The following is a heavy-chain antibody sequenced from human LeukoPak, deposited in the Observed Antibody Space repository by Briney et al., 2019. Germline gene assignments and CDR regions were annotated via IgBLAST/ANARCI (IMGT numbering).Heavy chain of an antibody. J-gene: IGHJ3*02. CDR2: INWNGGST. Sequence: GGSLRLSCAASGFTFDDYGMSWVRQAPGKGLEWVSGINWNGGSTGYADSVKGRFTISRDNAKNSLYLQMNSLRAEDAALYYCAKDMGAVLRGYDGFDIWGQGTMVTVSS. CDR3: AKDMGAVLRGYDGFDI. D-gene: IGHD3-10*01. CDR1: GFTFDDYG. V-gene: IGHV3-20*04.